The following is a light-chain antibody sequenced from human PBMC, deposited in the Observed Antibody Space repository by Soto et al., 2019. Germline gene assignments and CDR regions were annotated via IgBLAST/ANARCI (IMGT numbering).Light chain of an antibody. CDR3: HYYGGP. Sequence: EMVVTQSPGTLSLSPGERATLSCRASQSDTNAYLTWYQQKPGQAPRLLIYRASTRATGIPDRFSGSGSGTDFTLTISRVEPEDFAVYYCHYYGGPFGGGTKIEIK. J-gene: IGKJ4*01. CDR1: QSDTNAY. V-gene: IGKV3-20*01. CDR2: RAS.